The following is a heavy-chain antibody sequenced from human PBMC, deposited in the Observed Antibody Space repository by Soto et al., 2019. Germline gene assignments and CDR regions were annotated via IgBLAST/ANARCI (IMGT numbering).Heavy chain of an antibody. CDR1: GFTVSSNY. Sequence: GSLRLSCAASGFTVSSNYMSWVRQAPGKGLEWVSVIYSGGSTYYADSVKGRFTISRDNSKNTLYLQMNSLRAEDTAVYYCARGSVECSSTSCYTSYYFDYWGQGTLVTVSS. D-gene: IGHD2-2*02. V-gene: IGHV3-53*01. CDR3: ARGSVECSSTSCYTSYYFDY. CDR2: IYSGGST. J-gene: IGHJ4*02.